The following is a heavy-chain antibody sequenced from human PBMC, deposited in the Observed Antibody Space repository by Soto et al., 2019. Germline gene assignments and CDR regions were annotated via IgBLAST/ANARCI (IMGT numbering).Heavy chain of an antibody. D-gene: IGHD3-3*01. V-gene: IGHV1-8*01. J-gene: IGHJ6*03. CDR3: ARRSRYYGFWSGYYTRVDYYYYMDV. CDR1: GYTFTSYD. CDR2: MNPNSGNT. Sequence: GASVKVSCKASGYTFTSYDINWVRQATGQGLEWMGWMNPNSGNTGYAQKFQGRVTMTRNTSISTAYMGLSSLRSEDTAVYYCARRSRYYGFWSGYYTRVDYYYYMDVWGKGTTVTVSS.